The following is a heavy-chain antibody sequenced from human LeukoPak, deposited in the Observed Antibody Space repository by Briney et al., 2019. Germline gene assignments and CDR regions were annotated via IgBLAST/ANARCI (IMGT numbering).Heavy chain of an antibody. CDR3: ARGGTAMVMSGSRYLAPYYYYYMDV. Sequence: SVKVSCKASGGTFSSYAISWVRQAPGQGLEWMGGIIPIFGTANYAQKFQGRVTITADESTSTAYMELSSLRSEDTAVYYCARGGTAMVMSGSRYLAPYYYYYMDVWGKGTTVTVSS. CDR2: IIPIFGTA. J-gene: IGHJ6*03. CDR1: GGTFSSYA. D-gene: IGHD5-18*01. V-gene: IGHV1-69*13.